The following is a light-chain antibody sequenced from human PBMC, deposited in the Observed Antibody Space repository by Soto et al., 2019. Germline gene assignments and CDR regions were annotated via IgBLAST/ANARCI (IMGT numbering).Light chain of an antibody. J-gene: IGLJ2*01. Sequence: QSVLTQPRSVSGSPKQSVTISCTGTSSDVGTYNYVSWFQQHPGKAPKLMISDVSKRPSGVPDRFSGSKSGNTASLTISGLQAEDEADYYCCSYAGSYILLFGGGTKFTVL. V-gene: IGLV2-11*01. CDR1: SSDVGTYNY. CDR3: CSYAGSYILL. CDR2: DVS.